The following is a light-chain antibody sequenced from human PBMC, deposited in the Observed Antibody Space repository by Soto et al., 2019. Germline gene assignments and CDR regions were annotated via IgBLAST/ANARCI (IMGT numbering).Light chain of an antibody. Sequence: QAAPTQPPSASGTPSQRVAISCSRSSSNIGSNTVNWYQQIPGTAPKLLIYSNTQRPSGVPDRFSGSKSDTSASLAISGLQSEDEADYYCAAWDDSLNGYVFGTGTKVTVL. CDR3: AAWDDSLNGYV. J-gene: IGLJ1*01. CDR1: SSNIGSNT. CDR2: SNT. V-gene: IGLV1-44*01.